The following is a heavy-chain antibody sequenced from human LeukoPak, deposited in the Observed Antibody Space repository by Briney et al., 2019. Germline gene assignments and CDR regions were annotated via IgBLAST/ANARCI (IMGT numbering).Heavy chain of an antibody. CDR1: GGSISSGGYY. V-gene: IGHV4-31*03. J-gene: IGHJ6*02. CDR2: IYYSGST. CDR3: ARCSSTYYYGMDV. Sequence: SETLSLTCTVSGGSISSGGYYWGWIRQHPGKGLEWFGYIYYSGSTYYNQSLKSRVNISVDTSKNQFSLKLSSVIAADTAVYYCARCSSTYYYGMDVWGQGTTVTVSS. D-gene: IGHD2-2*01.